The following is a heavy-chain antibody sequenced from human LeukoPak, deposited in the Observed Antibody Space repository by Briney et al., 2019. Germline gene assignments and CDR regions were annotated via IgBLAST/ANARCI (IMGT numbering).Heavy chain of an antibody. CDR3: ARPVEMATISLWYFDL. CDR1: GFTFSSYA. CDR2: ISYDGSNK. V-gene: IGHV3-30*04. D-gene: IGHD5-24*01. J-gene: IGHJ2*01. Sequence: GGSLRLSCAASGFTFSSYAMHWVRQAPGKGLEWVAVISYDGSNKYYADSVKGRFTISRDNSKNTLYLQMNSLRAEDTAVYYCARPVEMATISLWYFDLWGRSTLVTVSS.